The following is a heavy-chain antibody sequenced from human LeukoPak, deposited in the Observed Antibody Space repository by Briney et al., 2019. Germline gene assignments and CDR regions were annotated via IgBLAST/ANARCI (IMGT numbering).Heavy chain of an antibody. CDR1: GGSISSGSYY. Sequence: SQTLSLTCTVSGGSISSGSYYWSWIRQPAGKGLEWIGRIYTSGSTNYNPSLKSRVTISVDTSKNQFSLKLSSVTAADTAVYYCARDGRIGERPHRYYYYYYMDVWGKGTTVTVSS. J-gene: IGHJ6*03. D-gene: IGHD1-1*01. V-gene: IGHV4-61*02. CDR2: IYTSGST. CDR3: ARDGRIGERPHRYYYYYYMDV.